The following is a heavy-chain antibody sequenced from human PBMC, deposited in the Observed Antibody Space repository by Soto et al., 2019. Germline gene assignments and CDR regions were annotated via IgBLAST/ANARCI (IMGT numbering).Heavy chain of an antibody. CDR3: AMDLYGGSSRFDY. CDR2: ISSDGSKK. J-gene: IGHJ4*02. D-gene: IGHD2-15*01. Sequence: QVQLVESGGGVVQPGRSLRLSCVASGFTFSNNGIHLVRQAPGKGLEWVAVISSDGSKKYYADSVKGRFTISRDNSKNTLYLQMNSLRDEDTAVYYCAMDLYGGSSRFDYWGQGTLVTVSS. V-gene: IGHV3-30*03. CDR1: GFTFSNNG.